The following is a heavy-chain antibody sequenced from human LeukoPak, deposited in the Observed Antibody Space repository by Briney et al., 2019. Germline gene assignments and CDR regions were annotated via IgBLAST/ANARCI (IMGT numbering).Heavy chain of an antibody. J-gene: IGHJ4*02. D-gene: IGHD3-22*01. V-gene: IGHV3-30*04. CDR2: ISYDGNNK. CDR3: AREDYYDSSGFDY. Sequence: GSLRLSCAASGVTFSSCAMHWVRQAPGKGLEWVAVISYDGNNKYYADSVKGRFTISRDNSKNTLYLQMNSLRTEDTAVYYCAREDYYDSSGFDYWGQGTLVTVSS. CDR1: GVTFSSCA.